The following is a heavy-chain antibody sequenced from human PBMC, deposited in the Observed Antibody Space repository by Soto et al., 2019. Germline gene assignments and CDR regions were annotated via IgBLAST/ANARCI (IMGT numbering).Heavy chain of an antibody. D-gene: IGHD3-3*01. CDR3: AKPHSSGGPMGYFYGMDV. CDR2: ISGGGGRT. J-gene: IGHJ6*01. CDR1: GFTFSSYV. Sequence: EVQLLESGGGLVQPGGSLRLSCAASGFTFSSYVMSWVRQAPGKGLEWVSGISGGGGRTFYADPVKGRFTISRDNSKNTLYLQMNGLRAEDTAVYYCAKPHSSGGPMGYFYGMDVWGQRTTVTVSS. V-gene: IGHV3-23*01.